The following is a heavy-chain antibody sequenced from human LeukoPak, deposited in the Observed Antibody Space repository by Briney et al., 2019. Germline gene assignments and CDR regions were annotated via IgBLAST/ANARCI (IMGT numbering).Heavy chain of an antibody. CDR2: ISSSGSTI. CDR1: GFTFSDYY. Sequence: GGSLRLSCAASGFTFSDYYMSRIRQAPGEGLGWVSYISSSGSTIYYADSVKGRFTISRDNAKNSLYLQMNSLRAEDTAVYYCARDSSGYYYGYFDYWGQGTLVTVSS. CDR3: ARDSSGYYYGYFDY. J-gene: IGHJ4*02. V-gene: IGHV3-11*01. D-gene: IGHD3-22*01.